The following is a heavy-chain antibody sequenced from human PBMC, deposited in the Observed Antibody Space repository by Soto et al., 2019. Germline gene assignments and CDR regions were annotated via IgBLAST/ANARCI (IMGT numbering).Heavy chain of an antibody. Sequence: QLQLQESGPGLVKRSETLSLTCTVSGGSISSSSYYWGWIRQPPGKGLEWIGSIFYRGNTYYNPSLKSRVTVSVDTSKHQFSLKLTSVTAAATAVSYCARTNYYESSGYYYRYFDYWGQGTLVTVSS. CDR1: GGSISSSSYY. CDR2: IFYRGNT. D-gene: IGHD3-22*01. V-gene: IGHV4-39*01. CDR3: ARTNYYESSGYYYRYFDY. J-gene: IGHJ4*02.